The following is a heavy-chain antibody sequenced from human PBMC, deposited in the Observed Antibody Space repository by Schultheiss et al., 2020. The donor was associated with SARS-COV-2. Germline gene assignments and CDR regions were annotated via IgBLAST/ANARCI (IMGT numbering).Heavy chain of an antibody. CDR1: GFTFSSYE. D-gene: IGHD2/OR15-2a*01. Sequence: GGSLRLSCAASGFTFSSYEMNWVRQAPGKGLEWVSYISSSGSTIYYADSVKGRFTISRDNAKNSLYLQMNSLRAEDTAVYYCAKYLTYYGMDVWGQGTTVTVSS. V-gene: IGHV3-48*03. J-gene: IGHJ6*02. CDR3: AKYLTYYGMDV. CDR2: ISSSGSTI.